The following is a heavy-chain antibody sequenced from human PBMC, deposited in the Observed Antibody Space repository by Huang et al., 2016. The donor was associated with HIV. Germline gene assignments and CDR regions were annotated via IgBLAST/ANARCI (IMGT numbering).Heavy chain of an antibody. J-gene: IGHJ6*02. Sequence: QGRLQQWGAGMLKPSETLSLTCAVYGGSFSRYYWTWVRQPPGRGLEWIGEISQSGTTNYNTSLESRVTMSGDTSKNQFSRRLTSVTAADTATYFCARAPAGNDYSLYNYYGLDIWGQGTTVTVSS. D-gene: IGHD2-15*01. CDR2: ISQSGTT. V-gene: IGHV4-34*01. CDR1: GGSFSRYY. CDR3: ARAPAGNDYSLYNYYGLDI.